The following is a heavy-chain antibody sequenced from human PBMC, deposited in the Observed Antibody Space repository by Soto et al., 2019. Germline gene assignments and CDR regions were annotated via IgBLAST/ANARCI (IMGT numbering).Heavy chain of an antibody. Sequence: SETLSLTCTVSGGSISSSSYYWGWIRQPPGKGLEWIGSIYYSGSTYYNPSLKSRVTISVDTSKNQFSLKLSSVTAADTAVYYCARGTGTTPMFDYWGQGTLVTVSS. CDR1: GGSISSSSYY. V-gene: IGHV4-39*01. CDR2: IYYSGST. J-gene: IGHJ4*02. D-gene: IGHD1-7*01. CDR3: ARGTGTTPMFDY.